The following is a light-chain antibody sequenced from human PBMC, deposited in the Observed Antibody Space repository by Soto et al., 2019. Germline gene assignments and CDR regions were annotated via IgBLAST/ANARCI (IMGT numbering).Light chain of an antibody. CDR2: RND. Sequence: QPVLTQPPSASGTPGQRVTISCSGSSSNIGSNYVYWYQQLPGSAPKLLIYRNDQRPSGVPDRFSGSKSGTSASLAISGLRSEDEADYYCAAWDDSLSAVVFGGGTQLTVL. J-gene: IGLJ2*01. CDR3: AAWDDSLSAVV. V-gene: IGLV1-47*01. CDR1: SSNIGSNY.